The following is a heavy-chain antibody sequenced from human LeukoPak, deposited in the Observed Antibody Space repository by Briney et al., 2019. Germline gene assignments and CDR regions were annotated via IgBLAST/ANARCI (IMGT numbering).Heavy chain of an antibody. J-gene: IGHJ4*02. Sequence: SETLSLTCTVSGGSISSSSYYWGWIRQPPGKGLEWIGSIYYSGSTYYNPSLKSRVTISVDTSKNQFSLKLSSVTAADTAVYYCARVPGYCTNGVCYGPLGQPYYFDYWGQGTLVTVSS. CDR3: ARVPGYCTNGVCYGPLGQPYYFDY. CDR1: GGSISSSSYY. CDR2: IYYSGST. D-gene: IGHD2-8*01. V-gene: IGHV4-39*07.